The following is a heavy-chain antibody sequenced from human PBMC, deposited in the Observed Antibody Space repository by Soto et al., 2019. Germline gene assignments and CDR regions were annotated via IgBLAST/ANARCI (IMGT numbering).Heavy chain of an antibody. Sequence: LRLSCEASGFTFRSYGMTWVRQAPGKGLEWVAYISSGSGDIFYADSVTGRFTISRDNTRNSVFLHMDRLRDADSALYYCAKRAPFGVFEGRAFDVWGQGTMVTVSS. J-gene: IGHJ3*01. V-gene: IGHV3-21*05. CDR2: ISSGSGDI. CDR3: AKRAPFGVFEGRAFDV. CDR1: GFTFRSYG. D-gene: IGHD3-3*01.